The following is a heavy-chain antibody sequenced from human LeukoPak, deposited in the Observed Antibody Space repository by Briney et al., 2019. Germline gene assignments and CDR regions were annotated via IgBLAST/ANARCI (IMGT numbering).Heavy chain of an antibody. CDR1: GYSFTSYW. V-gene: IGHV5-51*01. Sequence: GESPKISCKGSGYSFTSYWIGWVRQMPGKGLEWMGIIYPGDSDTRYSPSFQGQVTISADESISTAYLQWSSLKASDTAMYYCARSRGGDSIAAAGNFDYWGQGTLVTVSS. CDR2: IYPGDSDT. CDR3: ARSRGGDSIAAAGNFDY. D-gene: IGHD6-13*01. J-gene: IGHJ4*02.